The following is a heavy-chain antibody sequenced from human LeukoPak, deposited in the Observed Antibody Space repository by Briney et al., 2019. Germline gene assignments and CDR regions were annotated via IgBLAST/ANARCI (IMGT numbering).Heavy chain of an antibody. CDR1: GFTFSSYA. CDR3: AKDIGDYGDYGLDY. D-gene: IGHD4-17*01. CDR2: ISGSGGST. Sequence: GGSLRLSCAASGFTFSSYAMSWVRQAPGKGLEWVSAISGSGGSTYYADSVKGRFTISRDNAKNSLYLQMNSLRAEDTALYYCAKDIGDYGDYGLDYWGQGTLVTVSS. V-gene: IGHV3-23*01. J-gene: IGHJ4*02.